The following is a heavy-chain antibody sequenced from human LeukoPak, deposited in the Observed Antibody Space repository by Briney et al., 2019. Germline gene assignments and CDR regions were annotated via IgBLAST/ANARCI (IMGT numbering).Heavy chain of an antibody. CDR1: GVSISSSSYY. D-gene: IGHD6-25*01. Sequence: SETLSLTCNVSGVSISSSSYYWGWIRQPPGKGLEWIGSIYSSGSTYYNSSLKSRVTISIDTSKNQVSLKMSSVTAADTAVYYCAKSGGYGLIDYWGQGTMVTVSS. J-gene: IGHJ3*01. V-gene: IGHV4-39*01. CDR2: IYSSGST. CDR3: AKSGGYGLIDY.